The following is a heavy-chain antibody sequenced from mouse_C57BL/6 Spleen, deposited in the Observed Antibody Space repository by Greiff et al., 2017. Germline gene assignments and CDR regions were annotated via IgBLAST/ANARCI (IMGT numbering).Heavy chain of an antibody. CDR1: GYTFTSYW. CDR2: IYPGSGST. J-gene: IGHJ4*01. Sequence: VQLQQPGAELVKPGASVKMSCKASGYTFTSYWITWVKQRPGQGPEWIGDIYPGSGSTNYNEKFKSKATLTVDTSSSTADMQLSSLTSEDSAVYYCARGYSNYAMDYWGQGTSVTVSS. CDR3: ARGYSNYAMDY. V-gene: IGHV1-55*01. D-gene: IGHD2-5*01.